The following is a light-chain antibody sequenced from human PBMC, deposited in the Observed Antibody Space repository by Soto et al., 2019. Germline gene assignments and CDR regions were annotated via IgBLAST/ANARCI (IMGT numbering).Light chain of an antibody. Sequence: QSALTQPPSVSGSPGQSVTISCTGTSSDVGSYNRVSWYQQSPGTAPKLMIYDVISRPSGVPDRFSASKSGNTASLTISGLQAEDEAYYYCYSYTPSRTVVFGGGTKLTVL. J-gene: IGLJ2*01. V-gene: IGLV2-18*02. CDR1: SSDVGSYNR. CDR2: DVI. CDR3: YSYTPSRTVV.